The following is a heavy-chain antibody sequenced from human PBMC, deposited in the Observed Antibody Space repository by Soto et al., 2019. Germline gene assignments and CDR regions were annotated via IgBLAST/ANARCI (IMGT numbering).Heavy chain of an antibody. Sequence: GGSLRLSCAASGFTFKSYAMSWVRQAPGKGLEWVSGITVSSDTTSYTDSVKGRFTISRDDSKNTLFLQMNSLRAEDTAIYYCAKDGYSSSSWAFDSWGQGIQVTVSS. D-gene: IGHD6-13*01. J-gene: IGHJ4*02. CDR3: AKDGYSSSSWAFDS. CDR2: ITVSSDTT. V-gene: IGHV3-23*01. CDR1: GFTFKSYA.